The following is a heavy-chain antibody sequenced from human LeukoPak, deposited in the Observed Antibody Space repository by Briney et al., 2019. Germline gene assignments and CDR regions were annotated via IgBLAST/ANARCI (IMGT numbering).Heavy chain of an antibody. CDR1: GGSISRYY. CDR3: ARHLYDSRGQTSFDY. CDR2: ISYSGST. D-gene: IGHD3-22*01. Sequence: SETLSPTCTVSGGSISRYYWSWIRQPPGKGLEWIGYISYSGSTNYNPSLKSRVTISVDTSKNQFSLKLTSVTAADTAMYYCARHLYDSRGQTSFDYWGQGTLVTVSS. V-gene: IGHV4-59*08. J-gene: IGHJ4*02.